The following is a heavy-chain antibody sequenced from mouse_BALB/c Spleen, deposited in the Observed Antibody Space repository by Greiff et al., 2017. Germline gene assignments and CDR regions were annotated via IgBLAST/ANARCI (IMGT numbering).Heavy chain of an antibody. CDR3: TRLYYYGSSGFAY. V-gene: IGHV1-15*01. CDR1: GYTFTDYE. Sequence: QVQLKESGAELVRPGASVTLSCKASGYTFTDYEMHWVKQTPVHGLEWIGAIDPETGGTAYNQKFKGKATLTADKSSSTAYMELRSLTSEDSAVYYCTRLYYYGSSGFAYWGQGTLVTVSA. J-gene: IGHJ3*01. D-gene: IGHD1-1*01. CDR2: IDPETGGT.